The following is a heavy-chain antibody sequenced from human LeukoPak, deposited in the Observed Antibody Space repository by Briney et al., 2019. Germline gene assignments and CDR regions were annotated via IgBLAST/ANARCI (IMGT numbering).Heavy chain of an antibody. J-gene: IGHJ5*02. V-gene: IGHV4-30-4*08. CDR3: ARGSPIVVVPAAPPGLFDH. CDR1: GGSISSGDYY. D-gene: IGHD2-2*01. CDR2: IYYSGST. Sequence: SETLSLTCTVSGGSISSGDYYWSWLRQPPGTGLEWLGYIYYSGSTYYNPSLKSRVTISVDTSKNQFSLKLSSVTAADTAVYYCARGSPIVVVPAAPPGLFDHWGQGTLVTVSS.